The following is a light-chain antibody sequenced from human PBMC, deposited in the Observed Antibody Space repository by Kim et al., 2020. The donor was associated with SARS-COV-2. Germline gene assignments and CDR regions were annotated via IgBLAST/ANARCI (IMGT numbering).Light chain of an antibody. J-gene: IGKJ2*01. Sequence: EIVLTQSPGTLSLSPGERATLSCRASQSVSNNYLAWYRQKPGQAPRLLIYATSTRATGIPDRFSGSGSGTDFTLTISRLEPEDFAVYYCQQYGSSPYTFGQGTKLEI. CDR3: QQYGSSPYT. CDR1: QSVSNNY. CDR2: ATS. V-gene: IGKV3-20*01.